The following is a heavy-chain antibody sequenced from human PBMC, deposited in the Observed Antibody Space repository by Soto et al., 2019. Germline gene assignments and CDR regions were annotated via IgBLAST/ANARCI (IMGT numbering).Heavy chain of an antibody. J-gene: IGHJ4*02. V-gene: IGHV4-61*01. CDR3: ARSIVATIGGYYFDY. CDR2: IYYSGST. Sequence: QVQLQESGPGLVKPSETLSLTCTVSGGSVSSGSYYWSWIRQPPGKGLEWIGYIYYSGSTNYNPSLKSRVTISVDTSKNQFSLKLSSVTAADTAVYYCARSIVATIGGYYFDYWGQGTLVTVSS. CDR1: GGSVSSGSYY. D-gene: IGHD5-12*01.